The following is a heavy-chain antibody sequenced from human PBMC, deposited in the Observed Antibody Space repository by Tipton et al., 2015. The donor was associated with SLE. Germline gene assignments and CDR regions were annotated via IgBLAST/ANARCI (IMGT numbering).Heavy chain of an antibody. D-gene: IGHD6-13*01. CDR3: ARAYSSSWTSGFWFDP. Sequence: TLSLTCAVSGGSFSGYYWSWIRQPPGKGLAWIGEINYSGGTNYKPSLKRRVTITVDTSRMQFSLKMISVSAADTAVYYCARAYSSSWTSGFWFDPWGQGTLVTVSS. J-gene: IGHJ5*02. V-gene: IGHV4-34*01. CDR2: INYSGGT. CDR1: GGSFSGYY.